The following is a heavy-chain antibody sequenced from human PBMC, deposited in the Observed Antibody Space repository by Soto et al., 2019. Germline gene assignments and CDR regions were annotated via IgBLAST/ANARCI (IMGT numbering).Heavy chain of an antibody. Sequence: ASAKVSCKASGYTFTSYAMHWGRQTPGQRLEWMGWINPNSGDTNYAQKFQGRVTMTRDTSISTAYMELSRLRSDDTAVYYCARDREYYYDSSGYYYDFDYWGQGTLVTVSS. D-gene: IGHD3-22*01. J-gene: IGHJ4*02. CDR2: INPNSGDT. CDR3: ARDREYYYDSSGYYYDFDY. V-gene: IGHV1-2*02. CDR1: GYTFTSYA.